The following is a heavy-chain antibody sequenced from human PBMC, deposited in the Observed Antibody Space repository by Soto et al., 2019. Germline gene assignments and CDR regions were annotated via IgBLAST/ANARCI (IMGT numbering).Heavy chain of an antibody. Sequence: SVKVSGKASGVTFSSYAISWVRQAPGQGLEWMGGIIPIFGTANYAQKFQGRVTITADKSTSTAYMELSSLRSEDTAVYYCAGYASDIVVVPAANIAARPYGMDVWGQGTTVTVSS. CDR3: AGYASDIVVVPAANIAARPYGMDV. J-gene: IGHJ6*02. CDR2: IIPIFGTA. CDR1: GVTFSSYA. V-gene: IGHV1-69*06. D-gene: IGHD2-2*01.